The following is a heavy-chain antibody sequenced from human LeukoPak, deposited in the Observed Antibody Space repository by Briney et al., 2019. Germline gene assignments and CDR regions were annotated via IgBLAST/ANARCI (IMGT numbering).Heavy chain of an antibody. CDR2: ISSSSSYT. D-gene: IGHD3-22*01. J-gene: IGHJ4*02. V-gene: IGHV3-11*06. Sequence: GGSLRLSCAASGFTFSDYYMSWIRQAPGKGLEWVSYISSSSSYTNYADSVKGRFTISRDNAKNSLYLQMNSLRAEDTAVYYCARGYCDSSGHPVFDYWGQGTLVTVSS. CDR1: GFTFSDYY. CDR3: ARGYCDSSGHPVFDY.